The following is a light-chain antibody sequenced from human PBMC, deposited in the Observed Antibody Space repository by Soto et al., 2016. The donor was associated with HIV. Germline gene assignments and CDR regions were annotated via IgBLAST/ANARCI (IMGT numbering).Light chain of an antibody. J-gene: IGLJ2*01. CDR2: DDS. CDR3: QVWDASTDLVV. V-gene: IGLV3-21*03. CDR1: NVGSKS. Sequence: SYVLTQPPSLSVAPRKTASITCGGNNVGSKSVQWYQQKPGQAPILVLYDDSDRPSGIPERFSGSNSGXTATLSISRVEAGDEADYYCQVWDASTDLVVFGGGTKLTVL.